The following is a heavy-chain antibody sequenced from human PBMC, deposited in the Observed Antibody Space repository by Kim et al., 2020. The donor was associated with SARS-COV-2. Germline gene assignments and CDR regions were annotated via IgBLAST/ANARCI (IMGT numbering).Heavy chain of an antibody. V-gene: IGHV1-2*02. D-gene: IGHD6-13*01. CDR3: ARDPSGTRWSSVFGY. J-gene: IGHJ4*02. CDR2: INPNSGGT. CDR1: GYTFTGYY. Sequence: ASVKVSCKASGYTFTGYYMHWVRQAPGQGLEWMGWINPNSGGTNYAQKFQGRVTMTRDTSISTAYMELSRLRSDDTAVYYCARDPSGTRWSSVFGYWGQGTLVTVSS.